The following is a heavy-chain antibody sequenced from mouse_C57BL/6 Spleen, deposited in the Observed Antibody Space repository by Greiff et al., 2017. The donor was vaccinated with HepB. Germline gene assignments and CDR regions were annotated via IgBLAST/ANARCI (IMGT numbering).Heavy chain of an antibody. CDR3: ARLGSSSFDY. V-gene: IGHV1-61*01. CDR1: GYTFTSYW. J-gene: IGHJ2*01. D-gene: IGHD1-1*01. Sequence: QVQLQQPGAELVRPGSSVKLSCKASGYTFTSYWMDWVKQRPGQGLEWIGNIYHSDRETHYNQKFKDKATLTVDKSSSTAYMQRSSLTSEDSAVYYCARLGSSSFDYWGQGTTLTVSS. CDR2: IYHSDRET.